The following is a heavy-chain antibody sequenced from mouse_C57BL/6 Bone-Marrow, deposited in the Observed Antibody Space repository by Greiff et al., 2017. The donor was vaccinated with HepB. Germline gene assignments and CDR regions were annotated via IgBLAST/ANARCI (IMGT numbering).Heavy chain of an antibody. Sequence: EVQRVESGGGLVKPGGSLKLSCAASGFTFSDYGMHWVRQAPEKGLEWVAYISSGSSTIYYADPVKGRFTISRDNAKNTLFLQMTSLRSEDTAMYYCAQGLYYDYDKKFAYWGQGTLVTVSA. J-gene: IGHJ3*01. CDR1: GFTFSDYG. D-gene: IGHD2-4*01. CDR2: ISSGSSTI. V-gene: IGHV5-17*01. CDR3: AQGLYYDYDKKFAY.